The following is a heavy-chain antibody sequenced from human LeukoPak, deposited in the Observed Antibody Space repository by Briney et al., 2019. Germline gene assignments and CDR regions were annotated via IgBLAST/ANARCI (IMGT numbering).Heavy chain of an antibody. J-gene: IGHJ6*02. V-gene: IGHV4-34*01. CDR3: AMGGDYYYYGMDV. D-gene: IGHD3-16*01. CDR1: GGSISSYY. Sequence: SETLSLTCTVSGGSISSYYWSWIRQPPGKGLEWIGEINHSGSTNYNPSLKSRVTISVDMSKNQFSLKLSSVTAADTAVYYCAMGGDYYYYGMDVWGQGTTVTVSS. CDR2: INHSGST.